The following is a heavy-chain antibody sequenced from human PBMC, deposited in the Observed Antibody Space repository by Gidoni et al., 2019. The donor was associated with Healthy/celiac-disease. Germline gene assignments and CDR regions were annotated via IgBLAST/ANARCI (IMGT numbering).Heavy chain of an antibody. CDR1: GGSFSSSSYS. CDR2: IYYSGST. J-gene: IGHJ3*02. CDR3: ARGEWELLFAFDI. Sequence: LQLQESGAGLVMPSETLPLTCTVSGGSFSSSSYSRGWIRQPPGKGQGWIGSIYYSGSTYYNPSLKSRVTISVDTSKNQFSLRLSSVTAADTAVYYCARGEWELLFAFDIWGQGTMVTVSS. V-gene: IGHV4-39*01. D-gene: IGHD1-26*01.